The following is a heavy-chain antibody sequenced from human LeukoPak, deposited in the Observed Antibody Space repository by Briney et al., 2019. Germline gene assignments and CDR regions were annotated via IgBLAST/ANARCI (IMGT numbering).Heavy chain of an antibody. J-gene: IGHJ4*02. CDR1: GGSISGYY. D-gene: IGHD1-26*01. CDR3: ARGVSRREFDY. V-gene: IGHV4-59*01. Sequence: PSETLSLTCTVSGGSISGYYWSWIRQPPGKGLEWIGYIYYSGSTNYNPSLKSRVTISVDTSKNQFSLKLSSVTAADTAVYYCARGVSRREFDYWGQGTLVTVSS. CDR2: IYYSGST.